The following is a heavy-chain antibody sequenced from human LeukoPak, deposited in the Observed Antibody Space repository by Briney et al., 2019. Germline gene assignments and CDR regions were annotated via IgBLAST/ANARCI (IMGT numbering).Heavy chain of an antibody. V-gene: IGHV3-74*01. J-gene: IGHJ6*02. CDR2: INSDGSST. CDR3: ARRLVVAATPYYYYGMDV. Sequence: GGSLRLSCAASGFTFNSYTMIWVRQAPGKGLVWVSRINSDGSSTSYADSVKGRFTISRDNAKNTLYLQMNSLRAEDTAVYYCARRLVVAATPYYYYGMDVWGQGTTVTVSS. D-gene: IGHD2-15*01. CDR1: GFTFNSYT.